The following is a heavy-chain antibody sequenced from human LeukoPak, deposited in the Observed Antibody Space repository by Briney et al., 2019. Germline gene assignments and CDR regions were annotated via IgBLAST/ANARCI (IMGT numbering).Heavy chain of an antibody. CDR3: AKGDSSGYYLGHFDN. D-gene: IGHD3-22*01. V-gene: IGHV3-23*01. J-gene: IGHJ4*02. Sequence: PGGSLRLSCAASGFAFGSYAMSWVRQAPGKWLEWVSAISGSGGGTCYGDSVKGRFTISRDDFKNTLYLQMNSLRAEDTAVYYCAKGDSSGYYLGHFDNWGQGTLVTVSS. CDR1: GFAFGSYA. CDR2: ISGSGGGT.